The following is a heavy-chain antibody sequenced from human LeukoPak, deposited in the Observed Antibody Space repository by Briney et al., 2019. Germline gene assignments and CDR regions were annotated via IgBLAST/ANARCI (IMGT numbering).Heavy chain of an antibody. D-gene: IGHD4-23*01. CDR3: GRDYGGNSDFDY. J-gene: IGHJ4*02. CDR1: GFTFSSYS. CDR2: ISDDGINK. V-gene: IGHV3-30-3*01. Sequence: QTGRSLRLSCAASGFTFSSYSMHWVRQAPGKGLEWVAVISDDGINKYYADSAKGRFTISRDNSRNTLYLQMNSLRAEDTAVYYCGRDYGGNSDFDYWGQGTLVTVSS.